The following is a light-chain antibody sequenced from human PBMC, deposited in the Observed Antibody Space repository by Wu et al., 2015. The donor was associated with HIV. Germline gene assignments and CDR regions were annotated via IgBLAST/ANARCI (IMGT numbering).Light chain of an antibody. CDR3: QQYGSSPRT. CDR2: GAS. CDR1: QSVSSSY. Sequence: EIVLTQSPGTLSLSPGEGATLSCRASQSVSSSYLAWYQQKPGQAPRLLINGASSRATGIPDRFSGSGSGTDFTLTISRLEPEDFAVYYCQQYGSSPRTFGQGTKLEIK. V-gene: IGKV3-20*01. J-gene: IGKJ2*01.